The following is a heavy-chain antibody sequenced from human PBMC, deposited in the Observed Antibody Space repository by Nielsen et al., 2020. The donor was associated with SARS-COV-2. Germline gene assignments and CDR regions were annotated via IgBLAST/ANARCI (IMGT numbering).Heavy chain of an antibody. V-gene: IGHV3-23*01. D-gene: IGHD6-19*01. CDR1: GFTFTNAW. Sequence: GESLKISCAASGFTFTNAWMSWVRQAPGKGLEWVSSVRGLGENTYYADSVRGRFTISRDNSKRTLNLQMDSLRAEDTALYFCAKERSRGWYGIDVWGPGTLVTV. J-gene: IGHJ4*02. CDR3: AKERSRGWYGIDV. CDR2: VRGLGENT.